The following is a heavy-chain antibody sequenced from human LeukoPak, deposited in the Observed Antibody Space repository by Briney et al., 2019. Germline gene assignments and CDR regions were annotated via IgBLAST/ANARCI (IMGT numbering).Heavy chain of an antibody. V-gene: IGHV3-30*18. D-gene: IGHD6-13*01. CDR1: GFTFSSYG. CDR3: AKDILWGGSSWNPHY. J-gene: IGHJ4*02. CDR2: ISYDGSNK. Sequence: PGGSLRLSCAASGFTFSSYGMHWVRQAPGKGLEWVAVISYDGSNKYYADSVKGRFTISRDNSKNTLYLQMNSLRAEDTAVYYCAKDILWGGSSWNPHYWGQGTLVTVSS.